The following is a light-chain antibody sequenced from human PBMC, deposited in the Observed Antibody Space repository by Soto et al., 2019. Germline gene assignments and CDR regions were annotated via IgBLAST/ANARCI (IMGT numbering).Light chain of an antibody. CDR3: QQYNSYSLT. V-gene: IGKV1-5*03. CDR2: KAS. CDR1: QSISSW. Sequence: DIQMTQSPSTLSASVGDRVTITCRASQSISSWLAWYQQKPGKAPKLLIYKASSLESGVPSRFSGSGSGAEFTLTISSLQPDDFATYYCQQYNSYSLTFGGGTKVEIK. J-gene: IGKJ4*01.